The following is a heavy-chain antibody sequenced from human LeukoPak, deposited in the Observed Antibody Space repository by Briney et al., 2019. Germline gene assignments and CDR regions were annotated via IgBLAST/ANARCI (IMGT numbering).Heavy chain of an antibody. D-gene: IGHD3-3*01. Sequence: SETLSLTCTVSGGSISSGDYYWSWIRQPPGKGLEWIGYIYYSGSTYYNPSLKSRVTISVDTSKNQFSLKPSSVTAADTAVYYCASFTISIPGAFDIWGQGTMVTVSS. V-gene: IGHV4-30-4*08. J-gene: IGHJ3*02. CDR2: IYYSGST. CDR1: GGSISSGDYY. CDR3: ASFTISIPGAFDI.